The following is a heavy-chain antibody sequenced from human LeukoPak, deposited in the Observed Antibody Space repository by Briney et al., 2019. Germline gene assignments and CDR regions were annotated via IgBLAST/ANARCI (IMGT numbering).Heavy chain of an antibody. Sequence: QTGGSLRLSCAASGFTFSSYRMSWVRQAPGKGLEWVANIKQDGSEKYYVDSVKGRFTISRDNAKNSLYLQMNSLRAEDTAVYYCATSSQYYYDSSSYYFLYWGQGTLVTVSS. CDR3: ATSSQYYYDSSSYYFLY. J-gene: IGHJ4*02. V-gene: IGHV3-7*01. CDR2: IKQDGSEK. D-gene: IGHD3-22*01. CDR1: GFTFSSYR.